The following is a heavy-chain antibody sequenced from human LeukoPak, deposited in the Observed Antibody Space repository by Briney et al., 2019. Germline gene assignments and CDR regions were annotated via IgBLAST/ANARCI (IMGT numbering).Heavy chain of an antibody. CDR1: GGTFNSYA. V-gene: IGHV1-69*13. D-gene: IGHD2-2*01. CDR3: GRLYCSSTSCLLDY. Sequence: GASVKVSCKASGGTFNSYAISWVRQAPGQGLEWMGGIIPIFGTANYAQKFQGRVTITADESTSTAYMELSSLRSEDTAVYYCGRLYCSSTSCLLDYWGQGTLVTVSS. CDR2: IIPIFGTA. J-gene: IGHJ4*02.